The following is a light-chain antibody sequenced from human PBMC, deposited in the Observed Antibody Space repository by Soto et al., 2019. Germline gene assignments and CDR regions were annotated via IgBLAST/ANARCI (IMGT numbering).Light chain of an antibody. V-gene: IGKV3-20*01. CDR3: QQYGSSPPYT. CDR1: QSVSNNY. CDR2: GSS. Sequence: EVVLTQFPGTLSLSPGERATLSCRASQSVSNNYFAWYQQKPGQAPRLLIFGSSDRATGIPDRFSGSGSGTDFTLTISRVEPEDFAVYYRQQYGSSPPYTFGQGTKLEIK. J-gene: IGKJ2*01.